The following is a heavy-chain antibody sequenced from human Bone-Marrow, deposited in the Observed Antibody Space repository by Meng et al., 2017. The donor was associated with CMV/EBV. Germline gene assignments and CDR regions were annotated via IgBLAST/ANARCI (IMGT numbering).Heavy chain of an antibody. V-gene: IGHV3-20*04. CDR2: INWNGGST. CDR1: GFTFDDYG. D-gene: IGHD4-11*01. CDR3: AREQDWMTTVTHFDY. J-gene: IGHJ4*02. Sequence: GESLKISCAASGFTFDDYGMSWVRQAPGKGLEWVSGINWNGGSTGYADSVKGRFTISRGNAKNSLYLQMNSLRAEDTALYYCAREQDWMTTVTHFDYWGQGTLVTVSS.